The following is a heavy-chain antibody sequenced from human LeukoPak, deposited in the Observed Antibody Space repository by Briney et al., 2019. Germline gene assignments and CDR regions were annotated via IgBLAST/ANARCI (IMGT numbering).Heavy chain of an antibody. D-gene: IGHD2-2*01. CDR3: AGGYCSSTICNVRPDY. V-gene: IGHV4-59*01. CDR1: GGSISTYY. J-gene: IGHJ4*02. Sequence: SETLSLTCTVSGGSISTYYWSWIRQPPGKGLEWIGYIYYSGRTNYNPSLKSRVTISVDTSKSQFSLKLSSVGAADMAVYYCAGGYCSSTICNVRPDYWGQGTLVTVSS. CDR2: IYYSGRT.